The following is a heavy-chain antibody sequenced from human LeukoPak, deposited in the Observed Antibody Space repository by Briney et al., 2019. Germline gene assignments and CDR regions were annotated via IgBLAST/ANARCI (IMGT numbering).Heavy chain of an antibody. CDR3: ARDSSGWYSDAFDI. D-gene: IGHD6-19*01. V-gene: IGHV3-53*01. CDR2: IFSGGST. J-gene: IGHJ3*02. Sequence: PGGSLRLSCAASDFTVSSNHMSWVRQAPGKGLEWVSVIFSGGSTYYADSVKGRFTISRDNAKNSLYLQMNSLRDEDTAVYYCARDSSGWYSDAFDIWGQGTVVTVSS. CDR1: DFTVSSNH.